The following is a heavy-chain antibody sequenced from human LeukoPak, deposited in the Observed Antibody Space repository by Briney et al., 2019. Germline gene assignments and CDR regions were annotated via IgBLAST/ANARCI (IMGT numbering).Heavy chain of an antibody. V-gene: IGHV3-30-3*01. CDR2: ISYDGSNK. D-gene: IGHD3-22*01. J-gene: IGHJ4*02. CDR1: GFTFSSYA. CDR3: AEDYDRRGRTAIGY. Sequence: GRSLRLSCAASGFTFSSYAMHWVRQAPGKGLEWVAVISYDGSNKYYADSVKGRFTISRDNSKNTLYLQMNSLRAEDTAVYYCAEDYDRRGRTAIGYWGQGTLVTVSS.